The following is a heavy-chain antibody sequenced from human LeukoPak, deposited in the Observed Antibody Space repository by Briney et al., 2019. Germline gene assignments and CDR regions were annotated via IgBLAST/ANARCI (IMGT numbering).Heavy chain of an antibody. J-gene: IGHJ4*02. V-gene: IGHV3-74*01. CDR3: ARDQGSFDY. CDR2: IHSDGIGT. Sequence: GGSLRLSCAASGFTFSSYWMHWIRQAPGKGLVWVSRIHSDGIGTSYADSVRGRFTISRDNAKNTLYLQMNSLRDEDTAVYYCARDQGSFDYWGQGTLVTVS. CDR1: GFTFSSYW.